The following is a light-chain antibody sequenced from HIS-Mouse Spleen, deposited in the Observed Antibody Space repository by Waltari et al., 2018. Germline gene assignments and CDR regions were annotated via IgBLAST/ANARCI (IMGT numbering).Light chain of an antibody. CDR2: DVS. J-gene: IGLJ2*01. CDR1: TSDVCGYKY. CDR3: CSYAGSSV. V-gene: IGLV2-11*01. Sequence: QSALTQPRSVSGSPGQSVTISCTGTTSDVCGYKYVSWYQQHPGKAPKLMIYDVSKRPSGVPDRFSGSKSGNTASLTISGLQAEDEADYYCCSYAGSSVFGGGTKLTVL.